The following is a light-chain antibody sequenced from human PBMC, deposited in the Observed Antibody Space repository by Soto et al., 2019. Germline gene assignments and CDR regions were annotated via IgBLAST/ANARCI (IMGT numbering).Light chain of an antibody. J-gene: IGLJ1*01. CDR1: SSNIGAGYD. CDR3: QSYDSSLSRFV. CDR2: GND. Sequence: QSVLTQSPSVSGAPGQRVTISCTGNSSNIGAGYDVHWYKQLPGTAPKVLIYGNDNRPLGVPDRFSGSKSGTSGSLVISGLRAEDEADYSCQSYDSSLSRFVFGSGTKLT. V-gene: IGLV1-40*01.